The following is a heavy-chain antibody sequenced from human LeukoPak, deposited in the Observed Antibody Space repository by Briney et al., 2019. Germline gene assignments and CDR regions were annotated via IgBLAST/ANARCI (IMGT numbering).Heavy chain of an antibody. CDR1: GFTFSSYW. Sequence: PGGSLRLSCAASGFTFSSYWMHWVRQAPGKGLVWVSRINSDGSSTSYADSVKGRFTISRDSAKNTLYLQMNSLRAEDTAVYYCARESGSYYAVDYWGQGTLVTVSS. D-gene: IGHD1-26*01. V-gene: IGHV3-74*01. CDR2: INSDGSST. CDR3: ARESGSYYAVDY. J-gene: IGHJ4*02.